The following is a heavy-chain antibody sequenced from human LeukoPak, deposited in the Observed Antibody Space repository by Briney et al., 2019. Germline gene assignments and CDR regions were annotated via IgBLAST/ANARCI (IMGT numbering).Heavy chain of an antibody. J-gene: IGHJ4*02. D-gene: IGHD5-24*01. Sequence: GGSLRLSCAASGFTVSSNYMSWVRQAPGKGLEWVSVIYSGGSTYYADSVKGRFTISRDNAKNSLYLQMNSLRAEDTAVYYCARPRRDGYNYDLDFWGQGTLVTVSS. CDR1: GFTVSSNY. CDR3: ARPRRDGYNYDLDF. V-gene: IGHV3-53*01. CDR2: IYSGGST.